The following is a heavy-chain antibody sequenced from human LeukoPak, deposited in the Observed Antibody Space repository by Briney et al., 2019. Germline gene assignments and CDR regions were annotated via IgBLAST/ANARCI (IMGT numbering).Heavy chain of an antibody. Sequence: GGSLRLSCAASGFKFTNYAMHWVRLAPGKGLEWMGGFDPEDGETIYAQKFQGRVTMTEDTSTDTAYMELSSLRSEDTAVYYCATDYYDSSGPYAFDIWGQGTMVTVSS. CDR1: GFKFTNYA. V-gene: IGHV1-24*01. D-gene: IGHD3-22*01. CDR2: FDPEDGET. CDR3: ATDYYDSSGPYAFDI. J-gene: IGHJ3*02.